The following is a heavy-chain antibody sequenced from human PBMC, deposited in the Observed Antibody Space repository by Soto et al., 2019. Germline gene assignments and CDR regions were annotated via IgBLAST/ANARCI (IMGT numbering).Heavy chain of an antibody. Sequence: GGSLRLSCAASGFNFNNYGMNWVRQAPGKGLERVAVIWNDGNGYYYANSVKGRFTISRDNAKNSLYLQMISLRAEDTAVYYCAVYCSGGTCYSGYFNYMDVWGKGTTVTVPS. V-gene: IGHV3-33*03. CDR2: IWNDGNGY. CDR3: AVYCSGGTCYSGYFNYMDV. J-gene: IGHJ6*03. D-gene: IGHD2-15*01. CDR1: GFNFNNYG.